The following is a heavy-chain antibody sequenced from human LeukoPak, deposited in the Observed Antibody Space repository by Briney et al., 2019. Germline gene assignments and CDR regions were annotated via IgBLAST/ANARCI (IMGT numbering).Heavy chain of an antibody. CDR1: GFTVSNNY. Sequence: PGGSLRLSCAASGFTVSNNYMNWIRQAPGKGLEWVSIIYSGGSTYYADSVKGRFTISRDNSKNTLYLQMNSMRAEDSAVYYCAREGYPFDIWGQGTMVTVSS. CDR3: AREGYPFDI. CDR2: IYSGGST. J-gene: IGHJ3*02. D-gene: IGHD2-15*01. V-gene: IGHV3-53*01.